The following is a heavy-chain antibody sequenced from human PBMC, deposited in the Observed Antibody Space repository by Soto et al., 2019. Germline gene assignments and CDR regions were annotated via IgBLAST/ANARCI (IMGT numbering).Heavy chain of an antibody. D-gene: IGHD4-17*01. CDR2: IKSKTDGGTK. Sequence: GGSLRLSCAASGFTFSNAWMSWVRQAPGKGLEWVGRIKSKTDGGTKDYAAPVKGRITISRDDSKNTLYLQMNSLKTEDTAVYYCTTASGDYIYYYYYYYMDVWGKGTTVTVSS. CDR1: GFTFSNAW. CDR3: TTASGDYIYYYYYYYMDV. V-gene: IGHV3-15*01. J-gene: IGHJ6*03.